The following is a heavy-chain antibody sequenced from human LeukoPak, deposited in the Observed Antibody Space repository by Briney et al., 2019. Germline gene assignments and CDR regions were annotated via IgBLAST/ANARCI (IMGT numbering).Heavy chain of an antibody. CDR2: ISSRSSSI. D-gene: IGHD6-19*01. V-gene: IGHV3-48*01. CDR3: ARGDASGWYEDY. J-gene: IGHJ4*02. Sequence: GGSLRLSCVASGFTFSSYSMNWVRQAPGKGLEWVSYISSRSSSIYYADSVTGRFTITRDNAKNSLYLQMNSLRGEDTAVYYCARGDASGWYEDYWGQGTLVTVSS. CDR1: GFTFSSYS.